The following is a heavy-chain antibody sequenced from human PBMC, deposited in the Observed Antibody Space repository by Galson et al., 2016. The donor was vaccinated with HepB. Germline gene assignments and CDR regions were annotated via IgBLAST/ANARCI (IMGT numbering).Heavy chain of an antibody. J-gene: IGHJ6*01. CDR1: GFTFINYG. Sequence: SLRLSCAASGFTFINYGMTWVRRAPGKGLEWVSVISNSGDIKYYADSAKGRFSISRDNSKNTLYLQMNSLGAEDTAIYYCVKGSIGSGGLDVWGRGTTVTVSS. D-gene: IGHD2-15*01. CDR3: VKGSIGSGGLDV. V-gene: IGHV3-23*01. CDR2: ISNSGDIK.